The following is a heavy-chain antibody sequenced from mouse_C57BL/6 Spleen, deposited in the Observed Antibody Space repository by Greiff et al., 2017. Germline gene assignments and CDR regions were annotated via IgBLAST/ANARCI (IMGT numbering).Heavy chain of an antibody. CDR1: GYTFTSYW. CDR2: IDPSDSYT. CDR3: ARKDYYGSRELYAMDY. Sequence: QVQLQQPGAELVKPGASVKLSCKASGYTFTSYWMQWVKQRPGQGLEWIGEIDPSDSYTNYNQKFKGKATLTVDTSSSTAYMQLSSLTSEDSAVYYCARKDYYGSRELYAMDYWGQGTSVTVSS. J-gene: IGHJ4*01. D-gene: IGHD1-1*01. V-gene: IGHV1-50*01.